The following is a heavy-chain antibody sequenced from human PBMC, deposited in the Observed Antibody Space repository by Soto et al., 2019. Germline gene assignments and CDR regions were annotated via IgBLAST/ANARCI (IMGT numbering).Heavy chain of an antibody. CDR1: GFTFSDYY. V-gene: IGHV3-11*01. Sequence: PGGSLRLSCAASGFTFSDYYMSWIRQAPGKGLEWVSYISSSGSTIYYADSVKGRFTISRDNAKNSLYLQMNSLRAEDTAVYYCARGGSPYYDFWSGYYKPPTPYYYYMDVWGKGTTVTVSS. D-gene: IGHD3-3*01. CDR2: ISSSGSTI. CDR3: ARGGSPYYDFWSGYYKPPTPYYYYMDV. J-gene: IGHJ6*03.